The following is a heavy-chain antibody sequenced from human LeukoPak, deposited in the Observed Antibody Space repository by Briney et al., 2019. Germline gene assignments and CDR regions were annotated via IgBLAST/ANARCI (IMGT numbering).Heavy chain of an antibody. CDR3: ARDPPRFLEWLSDYYMDV. Sequence: PGGSLRLSCAASGFTFSSYWMSWVRQAPGKGLEWVANIKQDGSEKYYVDSVKGRFTISRDNAKNSLYLQMNSLRAEDTAVYYCARDPPRFLEWLSDYYMDVWGKGPRSPSP. D-gene: IGHD3-3*01. CDR2: IKQDGSEK. V-gene: IGHV3-7*01. CDR1: GFTFSSYW. J-gene: IGHJ6*03.